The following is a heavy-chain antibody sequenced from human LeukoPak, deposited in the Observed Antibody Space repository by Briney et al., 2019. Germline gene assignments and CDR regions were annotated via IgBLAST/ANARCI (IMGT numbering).Heavy chain of an antibody. J-gene: IGHJ4*02. CDR1: GASISSYY. V-gene: IGHV4-59*01. Sequence: SETLSLTCTVSGASISSYYWNWIRQPPGRGLEWIGYMYYSGSTNFNPSLKSRVTLSIDTFRNQFSLKLASVTAADTAFYFCAREVGRDGYNHFDSWGQGTLVTVSS. CDR2: MYYSGST. D-gene: IGHD5-24*01. CDR3: AREVGRDGYNHFDS.